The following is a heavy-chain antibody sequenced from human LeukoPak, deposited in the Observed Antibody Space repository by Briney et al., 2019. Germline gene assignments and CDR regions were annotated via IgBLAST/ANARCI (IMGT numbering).Heavy chain of an antibody. V-gene: IGHV4-38-2*02. D-gene: IGHD3-10*01. CDR3: VRENFGELFY. J-gene: IGHJ4*02. Sequence: SETLSLTCSVSGFSISSGYYWDWIRQPPGKGLEWIGNVYYSGSTSYNPSLKSRVTISVDTSKNQFSLKVDSLTAADSGVYYCVRENFGELFYWGPGILVTASS. CDR2: VYYSGST. CDR1: GFSISSGYY.